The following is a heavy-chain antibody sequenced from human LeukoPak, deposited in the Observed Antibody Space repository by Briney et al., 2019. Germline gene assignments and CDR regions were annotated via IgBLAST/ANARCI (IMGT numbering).Heavy chain of an antibody. CDR1: GGTFSSYA. CDR2: IIPIFGTA. Sequence: ASVKVSCKASGGTFSSYAISWVRQAPGQGLEWMGGIIPIFGTANYAQKFQGRVTITADESTSTAYMELSSLRSEDTAVYYCTSANSFKIDYWGQGTLVTVSS. D-gene: IGHD2-21*01. CDR3: TSANSFKIDY. J-gene: IGHJ4*02. V-gene: IGHV1-69*13.